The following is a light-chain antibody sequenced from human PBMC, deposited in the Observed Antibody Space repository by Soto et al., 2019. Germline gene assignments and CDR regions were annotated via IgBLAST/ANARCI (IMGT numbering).Light chain of an antibody. CDR1: SSDVGKYKF. CDR3: CSHAGGGTLV. CDR2: EGT. Sequence: QSALTQPASVSGSPGQSSSVSCTGTSSDVGKYKFVSWYQQHPGKAPKLLIYEGTKRPSGVSNRFSGSKSGNTASLTISGLQAEDEADYYCCSHAGGGTLVFGGGTKVTVL. V-gene: IGLV2-23*01. J-gene: IGLJ3*02.